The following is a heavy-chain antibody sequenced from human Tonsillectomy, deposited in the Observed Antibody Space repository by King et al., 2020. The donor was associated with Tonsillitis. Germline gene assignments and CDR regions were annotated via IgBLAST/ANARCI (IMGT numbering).Heavy chain of an antibody. D-gene: IGHD6-19*01. CDR3: ARLAGENFDR. J-gene: IGHJ2*01. V-gene: IGHV4-59*01. Sequence: PLQESGPGLVKPSETLSLTCTVSGGSISSYYWSWLRPPPGKGLEWIGYIYYSGSTNYNPSLKSRVTISVDTSKNQFSLKLSSVTAADTAVYYCARLAGENFDRWGRGTLVTVSS. CDR1: GGSISSYY. CDR2: IYYSGST.